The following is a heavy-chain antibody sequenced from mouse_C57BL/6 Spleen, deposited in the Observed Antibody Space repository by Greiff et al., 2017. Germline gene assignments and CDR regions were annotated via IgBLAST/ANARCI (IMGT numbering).Heavy chain of an antibody. CDR1: GFSLRTFGMG. V-gene: IGHV8-8*01. D-gene: IGHD1-1*01. CDR2: IWWDDDK. J-gene: IGHJ4*01. Sequence: QVTLKECGPGILQPSQTLSLTCSFSGFSLRTFGMGVGWIRQPSGKGLEWLAHIWWDDDKYYNPALKSRLTLSKDTSKNQVFLKIAKVDTADTATYYCARGTTVVANYYARYYWGQGTSVTVSS. CDR3: ARGTTVVANYYARYY.